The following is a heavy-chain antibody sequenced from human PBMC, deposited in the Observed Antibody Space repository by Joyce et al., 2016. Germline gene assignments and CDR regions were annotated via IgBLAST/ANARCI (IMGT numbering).Heavy chain of an antibody. V-gene: IGHV3-30-3*02. CDR3: AKSGRGGAVNQYYEMDV. Sequence: QVHLVESGGGVVQPGRSLSLSCAASGFTFCKNAMFWFRQAPGKGVEWVAFISFAGQKQNYSDSVKGRFTISKDISRNTLFLQMHSRRVDDTAVYFCAKSGRGGAVNQYYEMDVWGQGTTV. D-gene: IGHD3-16*01. CDR2: ISFAGQKQ. CDR1: GFTFCKNA. J-gene: IGHJ6*02.